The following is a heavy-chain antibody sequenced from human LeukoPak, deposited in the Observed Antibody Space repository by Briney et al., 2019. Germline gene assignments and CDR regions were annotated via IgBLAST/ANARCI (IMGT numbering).Heavy chain of an antibody. CDR3: ARVGHILGAKLDY. CDR2: VSYDGTDK. D-gene: IGHD1-26*01. CDR1: GFTFSSYA. V-gene: IGHV3-30*04. Sequence: TGGSLRLPYAASGFTFSSYAIHWVRQAPGKGLEWVAGVSYDGTDKYYADSVKGRFSISRDNSKNTLFLQMNSLKPEDTAVFYCARVGHILGAKLDYWGQGTLVTVSS. J-gene: IGHJ4*02.